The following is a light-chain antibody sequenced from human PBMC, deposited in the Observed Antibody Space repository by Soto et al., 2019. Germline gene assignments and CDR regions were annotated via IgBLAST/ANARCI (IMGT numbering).Light chain of an antibody. CDR2: GNS. V-gene: IGLV1-40*01. CDR3: QSYDSSVSKVV. CDR1: SSNIGAGYD. J-gene: IGLJ2*01. Sequence: QPVLTQPPSVSGAPGQRVTTSCTGSSSNIGAGYDVHWYQQLPGTAPKLLIYGNSNRPSGVPDRFSGSKSGTSASLAITGLQAEDEADYYCQSYDSSVSKVVFGGGTKVTVL.